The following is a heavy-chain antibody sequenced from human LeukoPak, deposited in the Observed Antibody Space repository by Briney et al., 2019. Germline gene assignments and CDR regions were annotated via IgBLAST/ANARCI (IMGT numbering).Heavy chain of an antibody. V-gene: IGHV4-61*01. Sequence: SETLSLTCTVSGDSVSSGSYSWNWIRQPPEKGLEWIGYICYSGSTNYNPSLKSRVTISVDTSTNQFSLKLSSVTAADTAVYYCARGTTVTPTYFDYWGQGTLVTVSS. D-gene: IGHD4-17*01. J-gene: IGHJ4*02. CDR3: ARGTTVTPTYFDY. CDR1: GDSVSSGSYS. CDR2: ICYSGST.